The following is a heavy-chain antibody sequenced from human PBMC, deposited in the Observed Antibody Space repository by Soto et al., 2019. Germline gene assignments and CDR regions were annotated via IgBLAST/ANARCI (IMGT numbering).Heavy chain of an antibody. J-gene: IGHJ5*02. CDR3: ARGKGAVAGTRFDP. V-gene: IGHV3-23*01. CDR1: GFTLSSYA. CDR2: ISGSGGST. Sequence: GGSLRLSCSASGFTLSSYAMSWVRQAPGKGLEWVSAISGSGGSTYYADSVKGRFTIFRDNSKNTLYLQMNSLRAEDTAVYYCARGKGAVAGTRFDPWGQGTLVTVSS. D-gene: IGHD6-19*01.